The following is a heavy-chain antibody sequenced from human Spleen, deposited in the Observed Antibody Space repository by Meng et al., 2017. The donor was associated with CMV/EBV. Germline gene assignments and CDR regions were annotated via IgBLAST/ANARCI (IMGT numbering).Heavy chain of an antibody. J-gene: IGHJ5*02. D-gene: IGHD6-13*01. V-gene: IGHV4-39*01. CDR1: GDSISSDSYY. Sequence: SGDSISSDSYYWGWIRQPPGKGLEWIGSMLDSGSTHYNPSLESRVTISEDTSKNQLSLKLSSVTAADTAVYYCVKSVFGSTWYLGDPWGQGTLVTVSS. CDR2: MLDSGST. CDR3: VKSVFGSTWYLGDP.